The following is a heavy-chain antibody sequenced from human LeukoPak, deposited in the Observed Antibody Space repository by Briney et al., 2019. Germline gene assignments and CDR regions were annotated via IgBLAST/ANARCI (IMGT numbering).Heavy chain of an antibody. Sequence: GGSLRLSCAASGLTFSSYSMNWVRQAPGKGLEWVSYISSSSSTIYYADSVKGRFTISRDNAKNSLYLQMNSLRAEDTAVYYCARANTASLPWEDYYYGMDVWGQGTTVTVSS. CDR3: ARANTASLPWEDYYYGMDV. J-gene: IGHJ6*02. V-gene: IGHV3-48*01. D-gene: IGHD1-26*01. CDR2: ISSSSSTI. CDR1: GLTFSSYS.